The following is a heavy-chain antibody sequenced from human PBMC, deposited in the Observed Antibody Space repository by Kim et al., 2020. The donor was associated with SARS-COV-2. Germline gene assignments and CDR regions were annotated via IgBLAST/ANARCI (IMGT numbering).Heavy chain of an antibody. Sequence: GSLRLSCAASGFTFSSYSMNWVRQAPGKGLEWVSSISSSSSYIYYADSVKGRFTISRDNAKNSLYLQMNSLRAEDTAVYYCQAAAGAKMRYYFDYWGQGTLVTVSS. D-gene: IGHD6-13*01. CDR3: QAAAGAKMRYYFDY. CDR1: GFTFSSYS. J-gene: IGHJ4*02. V-gene: IGHV3-21*01. CDR2: ISSSSSYI.